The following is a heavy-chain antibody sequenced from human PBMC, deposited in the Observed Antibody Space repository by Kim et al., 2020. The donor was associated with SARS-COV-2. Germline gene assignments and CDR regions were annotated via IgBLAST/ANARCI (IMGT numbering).Heavy chain of an antibody. J-gene: IGHJ4*02. CDR2: TT. V-gene: IGHV3-15*01. D-gene: IGHD4-17*01. CDR3: TTTVTTFFDY. Sequence: TTDYAAPVKGRFTISRDDSKNTLYLQMNSLKTEDTAVYYCTTTVTTFFDYWGQGTLVTVSS.